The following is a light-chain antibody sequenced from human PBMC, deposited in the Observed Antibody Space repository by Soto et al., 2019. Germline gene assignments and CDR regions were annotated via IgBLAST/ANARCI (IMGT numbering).Light chain of an antibody. CDR2: GAS. Sequence: EIVMTQSPATLSVSPGERVTLSCRASQDIRSSLAWYQQKPGQAPRLLIYGASIRATGVPATFSGSGSGTDFTLTISSLEPEDFAVYYCQQHANWPLTFGGGTKVDI. V-gene: IGKV3-15*01. CDR1: QDIRSS. J-gene: IGKJ4*01. CDR3: QQHANWPLT.